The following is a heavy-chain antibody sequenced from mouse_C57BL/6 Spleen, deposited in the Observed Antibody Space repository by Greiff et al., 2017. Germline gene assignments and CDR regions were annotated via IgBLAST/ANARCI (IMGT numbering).Heavy chain of an antibody. CDR3: TRASFITTVVATSYFDD. V-gene: IGHV5-9-1*02. Sequence: EVKLVESGEGLVKPGGSLKLSCAASGFTFSSYAMSWVRQTPEKRLEWVAYISSGGDYIYYADTVKGRFTLSRDNASNTLYLQMSSLKSEDTAMYYCTRASFITTVVATSYFDDWGKGTTLTVSS. CDR2: ISSGGDYI. CDR1: GFTFSSYA. D-gene: IGHD1-1*01. J-gene: IGHJ2*01.